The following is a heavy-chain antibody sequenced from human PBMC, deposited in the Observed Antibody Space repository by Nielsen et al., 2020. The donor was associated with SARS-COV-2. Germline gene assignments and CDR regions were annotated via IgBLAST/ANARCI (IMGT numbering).Heavy chain of an antibody. D-gene: IGHD3-22*01. CDR1: GFTFSSLW. Sequence: GESLKISCAASGFTFSSLWMSWFRQAPGKGLEWVGFIGSEADGGATEYAASVKGRFTISRDDSKSIAYLQMNSLKTEDRGVYYCTRSRPYDSPYVFDMWGQGTMVTVSS. CDR2: IGSEADGGAT. V-gene: IGHV3-49*03. CDR3: TRSRPYDSPYVFDM. J-gene: IGHJ3*02.